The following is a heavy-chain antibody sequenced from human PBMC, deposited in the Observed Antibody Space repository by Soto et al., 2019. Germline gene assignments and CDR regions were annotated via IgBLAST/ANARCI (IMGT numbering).Heavy chain of an antibody. CDR2: INHSGST. V-gene: IGHV4-34*01. Sequence: SETLSLTCAVYGGSFSGYYWSWIRQPPGKGLEWIGEINHSGSTNYNPSLKSRVTISVDTSKNQFSLKLSSVTAADTAVYYCARGKQVVAGTSHAFDIWGQGTMVTVSS. D-gene: IGHD6-19*01. CDR1: GGSFSGYY. CDR3: ARGKQVVAGTSHAFDI. J-gene: IGHJ3*02.